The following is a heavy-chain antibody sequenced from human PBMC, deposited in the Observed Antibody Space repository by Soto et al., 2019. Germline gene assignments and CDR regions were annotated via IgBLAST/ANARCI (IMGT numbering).Heavy chain of an antibody. V-gene: IGHV1-69*13. Sequence: ASVKVSCKASGGTFSSYAISWVRQAPGQGLEWMGGIIPIFGTANYAQKFQGRVTITADESTSTAYMELSSLRSEDTAVYYCARDKRWFGELLPTSHDWFDPWGQGTLVTVSS. CDR3: ARDKRWFGELLPTSHDWFDP. CDR2: IIPIFGTA. D-gene: IGHD3-10*01. J-gene: IGHJ5*02. CDR1: GGTFSSYA.